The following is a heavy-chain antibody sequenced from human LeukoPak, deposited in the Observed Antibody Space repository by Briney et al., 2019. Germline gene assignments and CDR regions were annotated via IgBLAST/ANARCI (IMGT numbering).Heavy chain of an antibody. CDR3: AKDGDGSFDI. Sequence: PGGSLRLSCAASGFTFSSYAMRWVRQAPGKGLEWVSAISGSGGSTYYTDSVKGRFTISRDNSKNTLYLQMNSLRAEDTVVYYCAKDGDGSFDIWGQGTMVTVSS. J-gene: IGHJ3*02. V-gene: IGHV3-23*01. D-gene: IGHD5-24*01. CDR1: GFTFSSYA. CDR2: ISGSGGST.